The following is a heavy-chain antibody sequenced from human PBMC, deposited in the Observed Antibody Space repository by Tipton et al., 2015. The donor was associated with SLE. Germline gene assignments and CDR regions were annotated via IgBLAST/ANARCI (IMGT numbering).Heavy chain of an antibody. CDR3: AKGSIMYTYDRSCYEFYD. V-gene: IGHV3-23*01. J-gene: IGHJ4*02. CDR2: ISESGGGR. CDR1: GFTFTSFA. Sequence: GSLRLSCAASGFTFTSFAMNWVRQAPGKGREWVSSISESGGGRYYADSVKGRFTISRDTSKNTPYLQMNSLRVDDTAVYYCAKGSIMYTYDRSCYEFYDWGQGTLVTVSS. D-gene: IGHD3-22*01.